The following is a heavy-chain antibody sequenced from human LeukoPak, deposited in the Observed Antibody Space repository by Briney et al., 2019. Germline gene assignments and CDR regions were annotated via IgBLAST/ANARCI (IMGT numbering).Heavy chain of an antibody. CDR2: IYYSGST. D-gene: IGHD3-3*01. V-gene: IGHV4-59*01. Sequence: SETLSLTCTVSGGSISSYYWSWIRQPPGKGLEWIGYIYYSGSTNYNPSLKSRVTISVDTSKNQFSLKLSSVTAADTAVYYRARGRGDFWSGYYWSGYYYGMDVWGQGTTVTVSS. J-gene: IGHJ6*02. CDR3: ARGRGDFWSGYYWSGYYYGMDV. CDR1: GGSISSYY.